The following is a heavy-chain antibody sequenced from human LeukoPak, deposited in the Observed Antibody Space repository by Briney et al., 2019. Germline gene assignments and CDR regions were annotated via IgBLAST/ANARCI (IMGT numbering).Heavy chain of an antibody. CDR2: IYYSGST. CDR1: GGSFSSYY. D-gene: IGHD5-12*01. J-gene: IGHJ6*04. Sequence: AETLSLTCTLSGGSFSSYYWSWIRQPPGKGLEWIGYIYYSGSTNYNPSLKSRVTISVDTSKNQFSLKLSSVTATDTAVYYCARAGYSGSDFSVWGKGSTVTVSS. V-gene: IGHV4-59*01. CDR3: ARAGYSGSDFSV.